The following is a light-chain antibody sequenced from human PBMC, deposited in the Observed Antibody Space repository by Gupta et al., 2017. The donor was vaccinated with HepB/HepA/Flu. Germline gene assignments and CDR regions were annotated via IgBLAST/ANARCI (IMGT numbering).Light chain of an antibody. CDR2: AAS. Sequence: DIQMTQSPSSLSASVGDRVTITCRASQSISSYLNWYQQKPGKAPKLLIYAASSLQSGVPSRFSGSGSGTDFTLTISRLQPEDFATYECQQSDSTPRAFGQGTKVEIK. CDR3: QQSDSTPRA. J-gene: IGKJ1*01. CDR1: QSISSY. V-gene: IGKV1-39*01.